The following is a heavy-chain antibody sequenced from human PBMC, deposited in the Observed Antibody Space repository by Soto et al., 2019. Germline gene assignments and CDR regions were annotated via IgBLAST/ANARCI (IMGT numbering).Heavy chain of an antibody. J-gene: IGHJ6*02. CDR3: AIEGLVLAPSTVNSDHYYSAMDV. CDR1: GDTFSTYT. CDR2: IIPRSGTS. D-gene: IGHD3-3*02. V-gene: IGHV1-69*12. Sequence: QVQLVQAGAEVKKPGSSVKVSCKASGDTFSTYTITWVRQAPGQGLEWMGGIIPRSGTSNYAQKYMGRVTIIADEATSTAYMELSRMISEDTGVYYCAIEGLVLAPSTVNSDHYYSAMDVWGQGTTVTVSS.